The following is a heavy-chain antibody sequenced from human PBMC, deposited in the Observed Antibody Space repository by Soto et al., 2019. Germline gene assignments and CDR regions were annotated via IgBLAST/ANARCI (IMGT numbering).Heavy chain of an antibody. V-gene: IGHV3-30*18. Sequence: GGSLRLSCAAFGFTFSNYGMHWVRQAPGKGLEWVAVIASDGTTKLYADSVKRRFTISRDISKDTLYLEMNSLRGEDTAVYYCAKESPGSFYVTVDPWGQGA. CDR3: AKESPGSFYVTVDP. CDR2: IASDGTTK. CDR1: GFTFSNYG. D-gene: IGHD3-16*02. J-gene: IGHJ5*02.